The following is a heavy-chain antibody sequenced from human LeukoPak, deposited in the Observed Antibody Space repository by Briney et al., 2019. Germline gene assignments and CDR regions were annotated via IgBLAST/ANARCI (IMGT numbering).Heavy chain of an antibody. Sequence: GGSLTLSCVASGFTFDDYVMHWVRQAPGKGLEFVSVISRDGESTYYADSVKGRFTISRDNSENSLYLQMNSLRIEDTAVYYCAKERQAYYYYGMDVWGQGTLVTVSS. CDR1: GFTFDDYV. CDR2: ISRDGEST. CDR3: AKERQAYYYYGMDV. V-gene: IGHV3-43*02. J-gene: IGHJ6*02.